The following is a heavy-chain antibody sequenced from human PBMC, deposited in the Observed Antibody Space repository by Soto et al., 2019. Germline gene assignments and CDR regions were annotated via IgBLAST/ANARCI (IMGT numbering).Heavy chain of an antibody. Sequence: EVQLLESGGDLVQPGGSLRLSCAASGFSFRSYAMGWVRQAPGKGLNWVSSISAGGDGTYYADSVKGRFTISRNNSKNTVYLQMTNLRADDTAVYYCADGGRYPYYWGPGTLVTVSS. CDR2: ISAGGDGT. J-gene: IGHJ4*02. CDR1: GFSFRSYA. D-gene: IGHD1-26*01. V-gene: IGHV3-23*01. CDR3: ADGGRYPYY.